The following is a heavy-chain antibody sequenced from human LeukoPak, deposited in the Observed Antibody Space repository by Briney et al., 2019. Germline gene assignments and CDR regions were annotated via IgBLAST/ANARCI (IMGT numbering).Heavy chain of an antibody. Sequence: SVKVSCKASGGTFSSYAISWVRQAPGQGLEWMGGIIPIFGTANYAQKFQGRVTITTDESTSTAHMELSSLRSEDTAVYYCAREIANWFDPWGQGTLVTVSS. CDR2: IIPIFGTA. J-gene: IGHJ5*02. CDR1: GGTFSSYA. CDR3: AREIANWFDP. D-gene: IGHD2/OR15-2a*01. V-gene: IGHV1-69*05.